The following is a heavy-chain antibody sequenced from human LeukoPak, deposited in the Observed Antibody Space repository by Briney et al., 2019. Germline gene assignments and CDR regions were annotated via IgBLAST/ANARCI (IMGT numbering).Heavy chain of an antibody. CDR1: GFTFSSYA. CDR2: ISGSGGST. CDR3: AKDSGYSSSVARLLTSYFDY. J-gene: IGHJ4*02. D-gene: IGHD6-6*01. Sequence: PGGSLRLSCAASGFTFSSYAMSWVRQAPGKGLEWVSAISGSGGSTYYADSVKGRFTISRDNSKNTLYLQMNSLRAEDTAVYYCAKDSGYSSSVARLLTSYFDYWGQGTLVTVSS. V-gene: IGHV3-23*01.